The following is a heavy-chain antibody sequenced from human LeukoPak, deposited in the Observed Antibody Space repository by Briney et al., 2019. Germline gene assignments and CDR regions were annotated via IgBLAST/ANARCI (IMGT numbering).Heavy chain of an antibody. Sequence: SETLSLTCAVYGGSFSGYYWSWIRQPPGKGLEWIGYIYYSGSTYYNPSLKSRVTISVDRSKNQFSLKLSSVTAADTAVYYCARAADYGDYLLFDYWGQGTLVTVSS. CDR3: ARAADYGDYLLFDY. J-gene: IGHJ4*02. V-gene: IGHV4-34*01. CDR2: IYYSGST. CDR1: GGSFSGYY. D-gene: IGHD4-17*01.